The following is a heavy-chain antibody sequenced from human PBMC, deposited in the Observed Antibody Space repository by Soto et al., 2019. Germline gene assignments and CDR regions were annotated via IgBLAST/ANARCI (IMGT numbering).Heavy chain of an antibody. CDR3: AREDVVVPAAILNPGGWFDP. J-gene: IGHJ5*02. V-gene: IGHV1-2*02. D-gene: IGHD2-2*02. CDR1: GYTFTGYY. Sequence: ASVKVSCKASGYTFTGYYMHWVRQAPGQGLEWMGWINPNSGGTNYAQKFQGRVTMTRDTSISTAYMELGRLRSDDTAVYYCAREDVVVPAAILNPGGWFDPWGQGTLVTVSS. CDR2: INPNSGGT.